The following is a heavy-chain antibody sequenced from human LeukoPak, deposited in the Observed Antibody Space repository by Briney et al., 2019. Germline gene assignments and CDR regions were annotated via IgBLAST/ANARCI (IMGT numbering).Heavy chain of an antibody. J-gene: IGHJ4*02. CDR2: IYYSGST. CDR1: GGSISSSSYY. D-gene: IGHD3-3*01. V-gene: IGHV4-39*01. Sequence: SETLSLTCTVSGGSISSSSYYWGWIRQPPGKGLEWIGSIYYSGSTYYNPSLKSRVTISVDTSKDQFSLKLSSVTAADTAVYYCARSSYDFCSGPTTGGYFDYWGQGTLVTVSS. CDR3: ARSSYDFCSGPTTGGYFDY.